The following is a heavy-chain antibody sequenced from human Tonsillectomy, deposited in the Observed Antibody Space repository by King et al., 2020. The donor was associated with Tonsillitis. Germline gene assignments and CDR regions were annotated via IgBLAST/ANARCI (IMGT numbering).Heavy chain of an antibody. Sequence: QLVQSGGGVVQPGRSLRLSCAASGFTFNSYAMHWVRQAPGKGLEWVAVISYDGSNKYYADSVKGRFTISRDNSKNTLYLQMNSLRAEDTAVYYCARAFLQGFPGIDAFDIWGQGTMVTVSS. CDR3: ARAFLQGFPGIDAFDI. CDR2: ISYDGSNK. V-gene: IGHV3-30-3*01. D-gene: IGHD3-10*01. J-gene: IGHJ3*02. CDR1: GFTFNSYA.